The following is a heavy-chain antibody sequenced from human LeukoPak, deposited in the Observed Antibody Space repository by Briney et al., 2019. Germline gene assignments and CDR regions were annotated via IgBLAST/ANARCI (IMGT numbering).Heavy chain of an antibody. CDR1: GGSISSSSYY. CDR2: IYYSGST. D-gene: IGHD3-22*01. V-gene: IGHV4-39*07. Sequence: SETLSLTCTVSGGSISSSSYYWGWIRQPPGKGLEWIGSIYYSGSTYYNPSLKSRATISVDTSKNQFSLKLRSVTAADTAVYYCARNPQYYHDSSGYDWYFDLWGRGTLVTVSS. J-gene: IGHJ2*01. CDR3: ARNPQYYHDSSGYDWYFDL.